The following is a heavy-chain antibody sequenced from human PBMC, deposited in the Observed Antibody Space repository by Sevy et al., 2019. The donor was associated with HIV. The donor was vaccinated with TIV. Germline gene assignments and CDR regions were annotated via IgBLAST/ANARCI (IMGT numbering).Heavy chain of an antibody. D-gene: IGHD3-22*01. CDR1: SGSISSSTYY. Sequence: SETLSLTCTVSSGSISSSTYYWAWIRQPPGKGLEWIGSIFYSGSPYYNPSLQSRLTISVDTSKNQFSLKLSSVTAADTAVYYCARHNYSDRSGYYYPVWFDYWGRGTLVTVSS. V-gene: IGHV4-39*01. CDR2: IFYSGSP. CDR3: ARHNYSDRSGYYYPVWFDY. J-gene: IGHJ4*02.